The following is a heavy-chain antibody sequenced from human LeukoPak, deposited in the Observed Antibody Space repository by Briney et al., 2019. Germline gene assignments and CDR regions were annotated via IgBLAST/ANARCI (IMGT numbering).Heavy chain of an antibody. Sequence: GASVKVSCKLSGSTLTKISIDWVRQAPGKGLECMGTFGPQVGETIHAQKLQGRLKMTADTSTGTAYMEMSSLQSEDTAVYYCATGAMVYEYWGQGTLVTVSS. D-gene: IGHD3-10*01. V-gene: IGHV1-24*01. CDR3: ATGAMVYEY. CDR2: FGPQVGET. J-gene: IGHJ4*02. CDR1: GSTLTKIS.